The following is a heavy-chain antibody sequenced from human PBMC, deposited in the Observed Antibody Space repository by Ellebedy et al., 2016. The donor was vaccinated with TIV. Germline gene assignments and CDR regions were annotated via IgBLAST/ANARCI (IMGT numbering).Heavy chain of an antibody. CDR3: ATFVAGAGQFDH. D-gene: IGHD6-19*01. J-gene: IGHJ4*02. CDR1: GGTFSSYA. CDR2: IIPSLGLGTV. Sequence: AASVKVSCKSSGGTFSSYAITWVRQAPGQGLEWMGGIIPSLGLGTVKIVQKFQDRVTISADISTSTTYMDLIRLTSDDTAVYYCATFVAGAGQFDHWGQGPLVTASS. V-gene: IGHV1-69*06.